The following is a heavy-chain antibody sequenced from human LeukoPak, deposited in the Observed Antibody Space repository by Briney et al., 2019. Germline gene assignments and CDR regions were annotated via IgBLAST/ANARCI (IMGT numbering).Heavy chain of an antibody. J-gene: IGHJ4*02. D-gene: IGHD2-15*01. Sequence: GGSLRLSCAASGFTFSSYAMSWDRQAAGKGLEWVSAISGSGGSTYYADSVKGRFTISRDNSKSTLYLQMNSLRAEDTAVYYCAKAPVVVAAVTGDFDYWGQGTLVTVSS. CDR3: AKAPVVVAAVTGDFDY. V-gene: IGHV3-23*01. CDR2: ISGSGGST. CDR1: GFTFSSYA.